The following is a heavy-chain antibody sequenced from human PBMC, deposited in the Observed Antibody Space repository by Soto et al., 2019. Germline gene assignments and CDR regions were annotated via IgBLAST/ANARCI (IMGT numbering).Heavy chain of an antibody. Sequence: QVQLVESGGGVVQPGRSLRLSCAASGFTFSSYAMHWVRQAPGKGLEWVAVISYDGSNKYYADSVKGRFTISRDNSKNTLYLQMNSLRAEDTAVYYCASGVGSGYYFRYWGQGTLVTVSS. D-gene: IGHD3-22*01. V-gene: IGHV3-30-3*01. CDR1: GFTFSSYA. CDR2: ISYDGSNK. J-gene: IGHJ4*02. CDR3: ASGVGSGYYFRY.